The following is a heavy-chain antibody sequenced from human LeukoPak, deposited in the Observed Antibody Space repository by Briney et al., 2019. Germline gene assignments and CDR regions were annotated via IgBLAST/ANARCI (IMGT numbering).Heavy chain of an antibody. CDR2: IYHSGST. CDR1: GGSISSYY. J-gene: IGHJ4*02. CDR3: ARADSSGYQGY. Sequence: SETLSLTCTVSGGSISSYYWSWIRQPPGKGLEWIGYIYHSGSTYYNPSLKSRVTISVDRSKNQFSLKLSSVTAADTAVYYCARADSSGYQGYWGQGTLVTVSS. V-gene: IGHV4-59*12. D-gene: IGHD3-22*01.